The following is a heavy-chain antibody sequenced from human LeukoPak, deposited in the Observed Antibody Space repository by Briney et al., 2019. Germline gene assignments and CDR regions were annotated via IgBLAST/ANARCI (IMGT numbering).Heavy chain of an antibody. CDR3: ARDIVVAVPYGMDV. D-gene: IGHD2-15*01. CDR2: MNPNSGNT. CDR1: GYTFTSYD. V-gene: IGHV1-8*01. J-gene: IGHJ6*02. Sequence: ASVKVSCKASGYTFTSYDINWVRQATGQGLEWMGWMNPNSGNTGYAQKFQGRVTMTRNTSVSTAYMELSSLRSEDTAVYYCARDIVVAVPYGMDVWGQGTTVTVSS.